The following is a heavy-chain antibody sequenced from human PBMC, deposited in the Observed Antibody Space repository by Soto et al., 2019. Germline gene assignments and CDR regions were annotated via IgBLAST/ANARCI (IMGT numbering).Heavy chain of an antibody. Sequence: QLQLQESGSGLVKPSQTLSLTCDVSGDSISIGGYSWTWIRQPPVKCLEWIGHIYQSGSTLYNPSLESRRTISVDRTKNQFSLKLSSVTAADTAAYYSARDTRDASYFANWGQGTLVTVSS. CDR3: ARDTRDASYFAN. CDR2: IYQSGST. V-gene: IGHV4-30-2*01. J-gene: IGHJ4*02. D-gene: IGHD1-26*01. CDR1: GDSISIGGYS.